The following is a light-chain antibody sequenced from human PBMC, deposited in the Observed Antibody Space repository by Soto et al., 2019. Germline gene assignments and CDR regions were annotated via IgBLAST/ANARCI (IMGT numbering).Light chain of an antibody. Sequence: EVVMTQSPLSLPVTPGQPASISCRSNESLLHSDGIAYFSWFQQRPGQSPRRLIYEVSNRVSGVPARFSGSGSGTDFALKISRVEAEDVGVYYCMQGIHLPITFGQGTRLEIK. V-gene: IGKV2-30*02. CDR3: MQGIHLPIT. CDR1: ESLLHSDGIAY. J-gene: IGKJ5*01. CDR2: EVS.